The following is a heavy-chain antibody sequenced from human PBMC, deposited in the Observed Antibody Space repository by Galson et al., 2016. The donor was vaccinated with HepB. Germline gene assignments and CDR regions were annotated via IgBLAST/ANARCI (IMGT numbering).Heavy chain of an antibody. Sequence: SVKVSCKASGYTFTNYGISWVRQAPGQGLEWMGWISAYNGNTNSAQKFQGRVTMTTDTSTSTAYMELRSLRSGDTAVYYCARDISRYTSSWYTDYFDYWGQGTLVTVSS. CDR3: ARDISRYTSSWYTDYFDY. J-gene: IGHJ4*02. V-gene: IGHV1-18*04. CDR1: GYTFTNYG. CDR2: ISAYNGNT. D-gene: IGHD6-13*01.